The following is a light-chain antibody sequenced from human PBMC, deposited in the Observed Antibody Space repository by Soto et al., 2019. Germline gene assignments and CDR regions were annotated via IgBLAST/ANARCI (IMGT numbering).Light chain of an antibody. CDR2: RNN. J-gene: IGLJ2*01. CDR1: SSNIGSNY. CDR3: AAWDDSLSGPV. V-gene: IGLV1-47*01. Sequence: QSVLTQPPSASGTPGQRFTISCSGSSSNIGSNYVYWYQQLPGTAPKLLIYRNNQRPSGVPDRFSGSKSGTSASLAISGLRSEDEAAYYCAAWDDSLSGPVFGGGTKLTVL.